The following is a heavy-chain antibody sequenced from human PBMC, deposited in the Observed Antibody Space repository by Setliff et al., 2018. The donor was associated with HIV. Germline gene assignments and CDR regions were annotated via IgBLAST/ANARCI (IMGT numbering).Heavy chain of an antibody. CDR3: TVYNTGSSKDHY. V-gene: IGHV4-34*01. CDR1: GGSFTGDY. J-gene: IGHJ4*02. CDR2: INHSGST. Sequence: KTSETLSLTCAVYGGSFTGDYWTWIRQPPGKGLEWIGEINHSGSTAYNPSLKSRVTISVDTSKNQFSLKLNSVAAADTAVYYCTVYNTGSSKDHYWGQGTPVTVSS. D-gene: IGHD2-8*02.